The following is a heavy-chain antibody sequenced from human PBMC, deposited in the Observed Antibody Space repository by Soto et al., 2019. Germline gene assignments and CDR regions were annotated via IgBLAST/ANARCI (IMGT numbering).Heavy chain of an antibody. CDR3: ARVSWVIAAAGISSDY. J-gene: IGHJ4*02. CDR2: ISSSSSYI. Sequence: EVQLVESGGGLVKPGGSLRLSCAASGFTFSSYSMNWVRQAPGKGLEWVSSISSSSSYIYYADSVKGRFTISRDNANTALFLQMNSLRAEDTAVYYCARVSWVIAAAGISSDYWGQVTLVTVSS. CDR1: GFTFSSYS. D-gene: IGHD6-13*01. V-gene: IGHV3-21*01.